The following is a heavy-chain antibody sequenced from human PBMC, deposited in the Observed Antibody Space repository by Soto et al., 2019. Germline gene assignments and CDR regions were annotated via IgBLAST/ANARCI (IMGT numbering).Heavy chain of an antibody. Sequence: QVQLVQSGAEVKKPGASVKVSCKASGYSFIGYGFSWVRQAPGQGLEYMGWISAYNGDTHYAQSLQCRVTMTTETSTSTAYMELRSLSPDDTAVYYCARDGALYGDYGGYWGQGTLVTVSS. J-gene: IGHJ4*02. D-gene: IGHD4-17*01. CDR1: GYSFIGYG. V-gene: IGHV1-18*01. CDR2: ISAYNGDT. CDR3: ARDGALYGDYGGY.